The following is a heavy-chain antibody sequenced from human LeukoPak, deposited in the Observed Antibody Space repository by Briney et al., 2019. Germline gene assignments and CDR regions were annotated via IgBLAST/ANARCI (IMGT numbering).Heavy chain of an antibody. J-gene: IGHJ4*02. D-gene: IGHD2-2*01. V-gene: IGHV3-23*01. CDR1: GFTFDDHG. Sequence: GGSLRLSCAASGFTFDDHGLSWVRHLPGKGLEWVSAISGSGGSTYYADSVKGRFTISRDNSKNTLYLQMNSLRAEDTAVYYCAKPYCSSTSCYGRFYYFDYWGQGTLVTVSS. CDR2: ISGSGGST. CDR3: AKPYCSSTSCYGRFYYFDY.